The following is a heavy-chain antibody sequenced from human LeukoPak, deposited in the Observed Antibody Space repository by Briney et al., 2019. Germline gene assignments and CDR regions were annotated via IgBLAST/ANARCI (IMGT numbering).Heavy chain of an antibody. CDR2: IYTSGST. CDR3: ARDIARADAFDI. V-gene: IGHV4-4*08. J-gene: IGHJ3*02. Sequence: PSETLSLTCTVSGGSISSYYWSWIRQPPGKGLEWIGYIYTSGSTNYNPSLKSRVTMSVDTSKNQFSLKLSSVTAADTAVYYCARDIARADAFDIWGQGTMVTVSS. D-gene: IGHD6-13*01. CDR1: GGSISSYY.